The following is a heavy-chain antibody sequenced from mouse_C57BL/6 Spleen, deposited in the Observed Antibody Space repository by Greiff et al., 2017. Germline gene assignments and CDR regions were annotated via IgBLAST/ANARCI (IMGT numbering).Heavy chain of an antibody. CDR3: TSEGTTVVHYFDY. V-gene: IGHV1-5*01. J-gene: IGHJ2*01. CDR1: GYTFTSYW. Sequence: EVQLQQSGTVLARPGASVKMSCKTSGYTFTSYWMHWVKQRPGQGLEWIGAIYPGNSDTSYNQKFKGKAKLTAVTSASTAYMELSSLTHEDSAVYCCTSEGTTVVHYFDYWGQGTTLTVSS. CDR2: IYPGNSDT. D-gene: IGHD1-1*01.